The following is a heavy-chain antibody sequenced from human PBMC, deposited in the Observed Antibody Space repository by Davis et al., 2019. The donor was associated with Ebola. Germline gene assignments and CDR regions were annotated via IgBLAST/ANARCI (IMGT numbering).Heavy chain of an antibody. V-gene: IGHV1-2*02. Sequence: ASVQVSCKAAGYTFSNYYIHWVRQAPGQGLEWMGSINPHSGDTDSAQMFLGRVTMTRDTSISTAYLELSSLRSDDTAVYYCARQYYPLDYWGQGTLVTVSS. J-gene: IGHJ4*02. CDR2: INPHSGDT. CDR3: ARQYYPLDY. CDR1: GYTFSNYY. D-gene: IGHD2/OR15-2a*01.